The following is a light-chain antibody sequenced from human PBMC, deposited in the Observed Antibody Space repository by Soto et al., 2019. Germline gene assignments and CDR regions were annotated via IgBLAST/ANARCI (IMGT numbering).Light chain of an antibody. Sequence: EFVLTQSPGTLSLSPGERATLSCRASHTVRNNYLAWYQQKPGKAPRLLIYDASSRATGIPDRFSGGGSGTDFTLTISRLEPEDFAVYYCQQFSSYPLTFGGGTKVDIK. CDR1: HTVRNNY. J-gene: IGKJ4*01. CDR3: QQFSSYPLT. CDR2: DAS. V-gene: IGKV3-20*01.